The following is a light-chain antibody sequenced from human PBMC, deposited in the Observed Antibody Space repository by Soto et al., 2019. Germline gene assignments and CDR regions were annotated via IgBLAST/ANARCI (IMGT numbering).Light chain of an antibody. CDR2: KTS. J-gene: IGKJ2*01. CDR1: QSISGW. Sequence: DIQMTQSPSTLSASVGDSVTITCRASQSISGWLAWYQQKPGKAPKLLIYKTSNLESGVPSRFGGSRSGAEFILTISSLQPDDFATYYCQQYDSYPYPFGQGTKLETK. CDR3: QQYDSYPYP. V-gene: IGKV1-5*03.